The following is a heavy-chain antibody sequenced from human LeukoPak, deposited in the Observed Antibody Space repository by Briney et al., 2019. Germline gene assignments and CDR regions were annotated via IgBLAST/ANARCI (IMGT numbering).Heavy chain of an antibody. J-gene: IGHJ3*02. CDR3: ARDGHYYDSSGYYYGIDTFDI. CDR1: GGSFSGYY. CDR2: INHSGST. Sequence: PSETLSLTCAVYGGSFSGYYWSWIRQPPGKGLEWIGEINHSGSTNYNPSLKSRVTISVDTSKNQFSLKLSSVTAADTAVYYCARDGHYYDSSGYYYGIDTFDIWGQGTMVTVSS. V-gene: IGHV4-34*01. D-gene: IGHD3-22*01.